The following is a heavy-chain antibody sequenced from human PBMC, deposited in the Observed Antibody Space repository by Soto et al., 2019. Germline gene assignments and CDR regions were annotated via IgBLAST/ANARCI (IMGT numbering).Heavy chain of an antibody. J-gene: IGHJ4*02. Sequence: QVQLVESGGGVVQPGRSLRFSCAASGFTFSSYGMHWVRQAPGKGLEWVAVISYDGSNKYYADSVKGRFTISRDNSKNTLYLQMNSLRAEDTAVYYCAKDGEDLLRYFDWLWYFDYWGQGTLVTVSS. CDR3: AKDGEDLLRYFDWLWYFDY. V-gene: IGHV3-30*18. CDR1: GFTFSSYG. CDR2: ISYDGSNK. D-gene: IGHD3-9*01.